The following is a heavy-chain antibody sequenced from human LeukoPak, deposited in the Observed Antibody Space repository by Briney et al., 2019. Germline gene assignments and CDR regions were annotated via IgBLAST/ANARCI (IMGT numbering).Heavy chain of an antibody. D-gene: IGHD1-26*01. Sequence: PGGSLRLSCAASGFTFSSYSMNWVRQAPGKGLEWVSSISSSSSYIYYAGSVKGRFTISRDNAKNSLYLQMNSLRAEDTAVYYCARGGSYLSAFDIWGQGTMVTDSS. CDR2: ISSSSSYI. CDR3: ARGGSYLSAFDI. V-gene: IGHV3-21*04. CDR1: GFTFSSYS. J-gene: IGHJ3*02.